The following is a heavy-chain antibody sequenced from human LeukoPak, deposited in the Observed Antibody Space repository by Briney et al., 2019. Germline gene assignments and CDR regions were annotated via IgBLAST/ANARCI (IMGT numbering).Heavy chain of an antibody. Sequence: VKPGGSLRLSCAASGFALSDYYMSWIRQAPGKGLEWVSYISSSSIYTNYADSVKGRFTISRDNAKNSLYLQMNSLRAEDTAVYYCARDREYYFDYWGQGALVTVSS. V-gene: IGHV3-11*06. CDR2: ISSSSIYT. CDR1: GFALSDYY. J-gene: IGHJ4*02. CDR3: ARDREYYFDY.